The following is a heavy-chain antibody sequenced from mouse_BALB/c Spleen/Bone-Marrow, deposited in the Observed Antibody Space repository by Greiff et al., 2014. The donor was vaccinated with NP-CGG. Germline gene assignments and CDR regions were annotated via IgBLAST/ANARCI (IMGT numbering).Heavy chain of an antibody. V-gene: IGHV1-14*01. CDR3: ARGGYYGTSLYWYFDV. J-gene: IGHJ1*01. CDR2: INPYNDGT. CDR1: GYTFTSYV. D-gene: IGHD1-1*01. Sequence: EVKLMESGPELVKPGASVKMSCKASGYTFTSYVIHWVKQKPGQGLEWIGYINPYNDGTKYNEKFKGKATLTSDKSSSTAYMELSSLTSGDSAVYYCARGGYYGTSLYWYFDVWGAGTTVTVSS.